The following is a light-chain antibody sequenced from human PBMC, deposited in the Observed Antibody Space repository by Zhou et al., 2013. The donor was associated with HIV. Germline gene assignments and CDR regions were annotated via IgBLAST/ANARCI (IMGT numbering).Light chain of an antibody. CDR1: QSVTSN. J-gene: IGKJ2*01. V-gene: IGKV3-15*01. Sequence: EIVMTQSPATLSVSPGERATLSCRASQSVTSNLAWYQQKPGHSPRLLIYDASTRATGIPARFSGSGSGAEFTLIISSLQSEDFATYYCQQANRFPQTFGQGTKVEIK. CDR3: QQANRFPQT. CDR2: DAS.